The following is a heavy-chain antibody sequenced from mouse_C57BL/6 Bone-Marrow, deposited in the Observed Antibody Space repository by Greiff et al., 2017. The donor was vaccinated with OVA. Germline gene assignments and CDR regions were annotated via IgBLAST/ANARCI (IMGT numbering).Heavy chain of an antibody. Sequence: QVHVKQPGTELVKPGASVKLSCKASGYTFTSYWMHWVKQRPGQGLEWIGNINPSNGGTNYNEKFKSKATLTVDKSSSTAYMQLSSLTSEDSAVYYCARSSYYDYLYYFDYWGQGTTLTVSS. J-gene: IGHJ2*01. CDR2: INPSNGGT. CDR1: GYTFTSYW. V-gene: IGHV1-53*01. CDR3: ARSSYYDYLYYFDY. D-gene: IGHD2-4*01.